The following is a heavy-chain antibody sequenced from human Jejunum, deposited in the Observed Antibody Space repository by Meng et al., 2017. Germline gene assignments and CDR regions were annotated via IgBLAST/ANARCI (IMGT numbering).Heavy chain of an antibody. CDR1: GYTFTAYY. J-gene: IGHJ3*02. D-gene: IGHD2-15*01. Sequence: ASVKVSCKASGYTFTAYYMHWVRQAPGQGLEWMGWINPNSGGANYAQKFQGRVTMTRDTSISTAYLELSSLRSDDTAVYYCTSTELRGISQGRESFDIWGQGTMVTVSS. CDR3: TSTELRGISQGRESFDI. CDR2: INPNSGGA. V-gene: IGHV1-2*02.